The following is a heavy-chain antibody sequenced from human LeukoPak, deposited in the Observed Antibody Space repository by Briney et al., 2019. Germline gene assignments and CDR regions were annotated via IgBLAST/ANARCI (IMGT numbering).Heavy chain of an antibody. V-gene: IGHV3-48*03. Sequence: PGGSLRLSCAASGLDLSKYEMNWVRQAPRKGLEWIADISVRAGTIYYGDSAEGRFTISRDYAKTSLYLHMNSLRVQDTAIYYCAKDFPHYYETSHGMDVWGQGTTVTAS. D-gene: IGHD3-22*01. CDR1: GLDLSKYE. CDR2: ISVRAGTI. J-gene: IGHJ6*02. CDR3: AKDFPHYYETSHGMDV.